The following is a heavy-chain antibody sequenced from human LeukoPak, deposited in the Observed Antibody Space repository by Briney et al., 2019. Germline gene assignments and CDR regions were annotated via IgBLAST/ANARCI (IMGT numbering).Heavy chain of an antibody. CDR2: FDPEDGET. CDR1: GYTLTELS. Sequence: GASVKVSCKVSGYTLTELSMHWVRQAPGKGLEWMGGFDPEDGETIYAQKFQGRVTMTEDTSTDTAYMELSSLRSEDTAVYYCATDAPQYSSSWYSPYYYYYGMDVWGQGTMVTVSS. J-gene: IGHJ6*02. V-gene: IGHV1-24*01. D-gene: IGHD6-13*01. CDR3: ATDAPQYSSSWYSPYYYYYGMDV.